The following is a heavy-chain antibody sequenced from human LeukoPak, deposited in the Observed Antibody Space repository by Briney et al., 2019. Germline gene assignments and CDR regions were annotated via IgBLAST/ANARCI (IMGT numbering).Heavy chain of an antibody. V-gene: IGHV3-23*01. D-gene: IGHD6-19*01. CDR2: ISGSGGST. Sequence: GGSLRLFYAASGFTVGMYGMRWVRQDPGNWMEWLSGISGSGGSTYYADSVKGRFTISRDNSKNTLYLQMNSLRAEDKAVYYCAKSGRSVWYNDYWGQGTLVTVSS. J-gene: IGHJ4*02. CDR1: GFTVGMYG. CDR3: AKSGRSVWYNDY.